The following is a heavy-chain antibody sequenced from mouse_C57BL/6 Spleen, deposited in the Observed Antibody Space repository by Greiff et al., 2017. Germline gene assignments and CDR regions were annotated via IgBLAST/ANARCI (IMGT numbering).Heavy chain of an antibody. V-gene: IGHV1-5*01. CDR3: TRRDYYGWYFDV. CDR1: GYTFTSYW. Sequence: VPLQQSGTVLARPGASVKMSCKTSGYTFTSYWMHWVKQRPGPGLEWIGAIYPGNSDTSYNQKFKGKAKLTAVTSASTAYMELSSLTNEDSAVYYCTRRDYYGWYFDVWGTGTTVTVSS. CDR2: IYPGNSDT. D-gene: IGHD1-1*01. J-gene: IGHJ1*03.